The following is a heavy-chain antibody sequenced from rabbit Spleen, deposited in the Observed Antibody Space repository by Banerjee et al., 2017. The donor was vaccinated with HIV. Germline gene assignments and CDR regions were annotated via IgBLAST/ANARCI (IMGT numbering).Heavy chain of an antibody. V-gene: IGHV1S45*01. Sequence: QEQLVESGGGLVTPEGSLTLTYTASGFTISSSYYSCWVRQPPGKGLEWIACVGSGGFTYYANWAKGRFTVSKTASTTVTLQMTSLTAADTATYFCARDLVAVIGWNFNLWGQGTLVTVS. CDR1: GFTISSSYY. D-gene: IGHD1-1*01. CDR3: ARDLVAVIGWNFNL. CDR2: VGSGGFT. J-gene: IGHJ4*01.